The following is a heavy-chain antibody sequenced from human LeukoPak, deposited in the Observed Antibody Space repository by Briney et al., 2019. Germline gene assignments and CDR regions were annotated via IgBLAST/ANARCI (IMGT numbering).Heavy chain of an antibody. V-gene: IGHV4-59*01. D-gene: IGHD3-10*01. CDR2: IFHRGST. Sequence: PSETLSLTCTVSGGSISSYYWRWIRQPPGKRLVWIAHIFHRGSTNYNPSLKSRVAISEDTSKNQFSLNLSSVTAADTAVYYCARGGYYGSGSDDAFDIWGQGTMVTVSS. CDR1: GGSISSYY. CDR3: ARGGYYGSGSDDAFDI. J-gene: IGHJ3*02.